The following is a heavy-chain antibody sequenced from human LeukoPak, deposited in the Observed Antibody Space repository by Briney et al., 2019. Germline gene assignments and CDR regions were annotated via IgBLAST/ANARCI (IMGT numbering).Heavy chain of an antibody. Sequence: GGSLRLSCAASGFTFSNYAMSWVRQAPGKGLEWVSVISASGGSTYYADSVKGRFTISRDNAKNSLYLQMNSLRAEDTAVYYCARVRVVVPAAIFGYFDYWGQGTLVTVSS. V-gene: IGHV3-23*01. CDR1: GFTFSNYA. D-gene: IGHD2-2*02. CDR3: ARVRVVVPAAIFGYFDY. CDR2: ISASGGST. J-gene: IGHJ4*02.